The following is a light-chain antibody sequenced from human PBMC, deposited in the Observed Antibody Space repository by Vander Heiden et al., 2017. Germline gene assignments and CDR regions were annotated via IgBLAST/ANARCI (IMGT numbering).Light chain of an antibody. J-gene: IGLJ1*01. CDR1: SLRSYH. Sequence: SSDLTQDPAVSVALGQTVRITCQGDSLRSYHASWYRKKPGRARVLVIYGKNKRPSGIPDRFSGSSSGNTAPVTITGAQAEDDADVYCNSRDSSDNYVFGTGTKVTVL. CDR2: GKN. V-gene: IGLV3-19*01. CDR3: NSRDSSDNYV.